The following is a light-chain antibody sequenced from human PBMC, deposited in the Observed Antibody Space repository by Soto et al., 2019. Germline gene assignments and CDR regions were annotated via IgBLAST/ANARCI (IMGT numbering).Light chain of an antibody. CDR1: QGIRNA. CDR2: AAS. J-gene: IGKJ2*01. CDR3: LQEYPTPPMLT. V-gene: IGKV1-27*01. Sequence: DIQVTQSPSSLSASVGDRVTITCRAGQGIRNALSWYQQKPGQAPTLLIYAASSLESGVPSRFRGSGSGTDFTLTISGLQPEDVATYYCLQEYPTPPMLTFGQGTKLEIK.